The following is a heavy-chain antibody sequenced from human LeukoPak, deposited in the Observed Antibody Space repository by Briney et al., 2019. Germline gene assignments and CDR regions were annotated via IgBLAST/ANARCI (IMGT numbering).Heavy chain of an antibody. CDR3: AKMSGYSSGWYQH. J-gene: IGHJ1*01. Sequence: PGGSLRLSCAASGFTFDDYAMHWVRQAPGKGLEWVSGISWNSGSIGYADSVKGRFTISRDNAKNSLYLQMNSQRAEDTALYYCAKMSGYSSGWYQHWGQGTLVTVSS. D-gene: IGHD6-19*01. CDR1: GFTFDDYA. CDR2: ISWNSGSI. V-gene: IGHV3-9*01.